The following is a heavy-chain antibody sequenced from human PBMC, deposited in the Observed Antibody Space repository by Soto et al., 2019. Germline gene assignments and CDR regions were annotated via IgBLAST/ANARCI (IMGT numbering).Heavy chain of an antibody. D-gene: IGHD3-3*01. J-gene: IGHJ3*01. CDR3: ARDRITTRGDAFGL. CDR1: GGTFSTYI. V-gene: IGHV1-69*08. Sequence: QVQLVQSGAEVRKPGSSVKVSCKAPGGTFSTYIISWVRQAPGQGLEWMGRIIPIPDITNYAQKFQGRVTVTADRSTSTAYMELTRLKSEDTAVYYWARDRITTRGDAFGLWGQGTMVTVSS. CDR2: IIPIPDIT.